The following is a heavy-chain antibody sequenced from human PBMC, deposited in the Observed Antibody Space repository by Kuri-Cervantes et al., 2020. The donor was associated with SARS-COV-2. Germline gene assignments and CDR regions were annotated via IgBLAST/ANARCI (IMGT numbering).Heavy chain of an antibody. CDR2: IEWNDDK. D-gene: IGHD1-26*01. CDR1: GFSLNTRGMS. Sequence: SGPTLVKPTQTLTLTCSISGFSLNTRGMSVSWFRRPPGKALEWLARIEWNDDKYYSTSLKTKLSVSKDTSENQVALTLTKMDPLDSATYYCARMPGLAGSYSYDYWGQGTLVTVSS. J-gene: IGHJ4*02. CDR3: ARMPGLAGSYSYDY. V-gene: IGHV2-70*12.